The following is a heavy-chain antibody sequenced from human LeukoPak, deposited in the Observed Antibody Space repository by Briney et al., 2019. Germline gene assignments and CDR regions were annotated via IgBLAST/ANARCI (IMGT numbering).Heavy chain of an antibody. CDR2: INHRGST. Sequence: TSETLPLTCTVSGGSISSYYWSWIRQPPGKGLEWIGEINHRGSTNYNPSLKSRVTISVDTSKNQVSLKLNSVTAADTAVYYCARGHIVVVVATTRSDAFDMWGQGTMVTVSS. CDR1: GGSISSYY. V-gene: IGHV4-34*01. CDR3: ARGHIVVVVATTRSDAFDM. J-gene: IGHJ3*02. D-gene: IGHD2-15*01.